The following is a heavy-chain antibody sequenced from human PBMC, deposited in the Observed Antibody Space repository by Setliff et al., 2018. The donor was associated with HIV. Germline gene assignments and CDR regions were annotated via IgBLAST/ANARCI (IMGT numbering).Heavy chain of an antibody. CDR2: IYKAGKT. V-gene: IGHV3-66*02. D-gene: IGHD5-18*01. J-gene: IGHJ4*02. Sequence: GSLRLSCEASGFRVTDTYMAWVRQAPGKGLEWVTLIYKAGKTYYADFVKGRFTIARDDTKNTVSLQMTNLGTGDTATYYCAKGGYGGAYYVAGYWGQGTLVTVSS. CDR3: AKGGYGGAYYVAGY. CDR1: GFRVTDTY.